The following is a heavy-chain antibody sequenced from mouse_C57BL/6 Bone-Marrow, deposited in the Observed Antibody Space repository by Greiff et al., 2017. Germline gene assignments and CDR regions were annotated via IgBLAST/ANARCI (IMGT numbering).Heavy chain of an antibody. D-gene: IGHD2-3*01. Sequence: QVQLQQPGAELVRPGTSVKLSCKASGYTFTSYWMHWVKQRPGQGLECIGVIDPSDSYTNYNQKFKGKATLTVDTSSSTAYMQLSSLTSEDSAVYYCARGLLAWFAYWGQGTLVTVSA. CDR2: IDPSDSYT. V-gene: IGHV1-59*01. CDR1: GYTFTSYW. J-gene: IGHJ3*01. CDR3: ARGLLAWFAY.